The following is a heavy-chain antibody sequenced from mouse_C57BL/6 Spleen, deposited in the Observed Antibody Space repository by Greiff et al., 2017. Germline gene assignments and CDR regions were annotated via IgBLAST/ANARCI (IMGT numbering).Heavy chain of an antibody. V-gene: IGHV1-15*01. CDR2: IDPETGGT. CDR3: TKDGSSPWFAY. Sequence: VKLMESGAELVRPGASVTLSCKASGYTFTDYEMHWVKQTPVHGLEWIGAIDPETGGTAYNQKFKGKAILTADKSSSTAYMGLRSLTSEDSAVYYCTKDGSSPWFAYWGQGTLVTVSA. J-gene: IGHJ3*01. D-gene: IGHD1-1*01. CDR1: GYTFTDYE.